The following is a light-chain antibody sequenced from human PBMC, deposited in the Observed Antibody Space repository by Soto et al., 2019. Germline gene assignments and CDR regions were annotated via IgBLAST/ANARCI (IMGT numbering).Light chain of an antibody. Sequence: EFVLTQSPGTLSLYPGERATLSCRASQSVRSNYLAWYQQKPGQSPRLLIYGASNRATGIPDRFSGSGSGTDFTLTIRRLEPEDFALFYCQHYVSSAYTFGQGTPLEIK. CDR3: QHYVSSAYT. J-gene: IGKJ2*01. V-gene: IGKV3-20*01. CDR2: GAS. CDR1: QSVRSNY.